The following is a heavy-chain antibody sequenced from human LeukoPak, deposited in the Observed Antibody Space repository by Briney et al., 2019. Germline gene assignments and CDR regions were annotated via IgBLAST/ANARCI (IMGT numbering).Heavy chain of an antibody. J-gene: IGHJ4*02. CDR1: GFTVSSNY. Sequence: GGSLRLSCAASGFTVSSNYMSWVRQAPGKGLEWVSVIYSGGSTYYADSVKGRFTISRDNSKNTLYLQMNSLRAEDTAVYYCARVPPYRDYFDYWGQETLVTVSS. V-gene: IGHV3-53*01. D-gene: IGHD1-14*01. CDR3: ARVPPYRDYFDY. CDR2: IYSGGST.